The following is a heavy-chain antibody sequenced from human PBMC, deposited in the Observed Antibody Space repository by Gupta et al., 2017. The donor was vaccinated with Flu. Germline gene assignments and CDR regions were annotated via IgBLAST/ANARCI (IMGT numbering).Heavy chain of an antibody. J-gene: IGHJ4*02. V-gene: IGHV4-39*01. D-gene: IGHD6-13*01. CDR2: IYYSGST. Sequence: WIRQPPGKGLEWIGSIYYSGSTYYNPSLKSRVTISVDTSKNQFSLKLSSVTAADTAVYYCARRRDSSTTAWYWGQGTLVTVSS. CDR3: ARRRDSSTTAWY.